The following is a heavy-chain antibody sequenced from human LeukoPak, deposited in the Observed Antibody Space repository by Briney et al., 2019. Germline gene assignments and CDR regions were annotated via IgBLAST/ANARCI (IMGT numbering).Heavy chain of an antibody. D-gene: IGHD3-10*02. CDR1: GFTFSSYE. CDR3: AELGITMIGGV. CDR2: ISSSGSTI. J-gene: IGHJ6*04. V-gene: IGHV3-48*03. Sequence: GGFLRLSCAASGFTFSSYEMNWVRQAPGKGLEWVSYISSSGSTIYYADSVKGRFTISRDNAKNSLYLQMNSLRAEDTTVYYCAELGITMIGGVWGKGTTVTISS.